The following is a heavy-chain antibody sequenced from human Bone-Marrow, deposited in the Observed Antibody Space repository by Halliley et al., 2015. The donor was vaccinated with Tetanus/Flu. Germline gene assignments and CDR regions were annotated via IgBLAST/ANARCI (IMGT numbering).Heavy chain of an antibody. CDR2: SSYI. D-gene: IGHD2-2*01. J-gene: IGHJ6*02. CDR3: ARLPGDCSSTSCYYYYGMDV. V-gene: IGHV3-21*01. Sequence: SSYIYYADSVKGRFTISRDNAKNSLYLQMNSLRAEDTAVYYCARLPGDCSSTSCYYYYGMDVWGQGTTVTVSS.